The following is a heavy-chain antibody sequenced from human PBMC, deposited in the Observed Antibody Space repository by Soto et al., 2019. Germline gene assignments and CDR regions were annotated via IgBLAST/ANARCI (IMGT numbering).Heavy chain of an antibody. Sequence: YGIHWVRQAPGKGLQWVALISYEGSNTYYADSVRGRFTISRDNSKNTLYLQMNTLRPEDTGLYYCARVTPGNNLYYFSGLDFWGQGTSVTVSS. CDR3: ARVTPGNNLYYFSGLDF. V-gene: IGHV3-30-3*01. CDR1: YG. D-gene: IGHD1-1*01. J-gene: IGHJ6*02. CDR2: ISYEGSNT.